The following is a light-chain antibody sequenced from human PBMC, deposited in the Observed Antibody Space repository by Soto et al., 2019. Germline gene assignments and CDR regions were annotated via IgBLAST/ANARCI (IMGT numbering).Light chain of an antibody. CDR3: SSNAGSDNLV. CDR2: EVS. J-gene: IGLJ2*01. CDR1: SSDVGSYKY. V-gene: IGLV2-8*01. Sequence: QSALTQPPSASGSPGQSVTISCTGISSDVGSYKYVSWYQQHPGKAPKLMVYEVSKRPSGVPDRFSGSKSVNTASLTVSGLQAEDEADYYCSSNAGSDNLVFGGGTKVTVL.